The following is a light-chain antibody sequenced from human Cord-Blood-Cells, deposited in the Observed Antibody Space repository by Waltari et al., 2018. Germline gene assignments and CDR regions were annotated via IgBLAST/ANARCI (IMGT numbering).Light chain of an antibody. CDR3: AAWDDSLSGRV. V-gene: IGLV1-47*01. J-gene: IGLJ3*02. CDR1: SSHTGRNY. Sequence: QSVLTQPPSASGTPGQRVTISCSGSSSHTGRNYVYWYQQLPGPAPKLLIYRNNQRPSGVPDRFSGSKSGTSASLAISGLRSEDEADYYCAAWDDSLSGRVFGGGTKLTVL. CDR2: RNN.